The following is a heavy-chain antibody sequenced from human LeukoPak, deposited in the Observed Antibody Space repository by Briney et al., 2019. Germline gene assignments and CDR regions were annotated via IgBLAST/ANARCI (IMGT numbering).Heavy chain of an antibody. V-gene: IGHV1-2*02. CDR2: INPNSGGT. CDR3: ARDVLPEKDGYRFDY. J-gene: IGHJ4*02. D-gene: IGHD5-24*01. Sequence: ASVKVSCKASGYTFTGYYMHWVRQAPGQGLEWMGWINPNSGGTNYAQKFQGRVTMTRDTSISTAYMELSRLRSDDTAVYYCARDVLPEKDGYRFDYWGQGTLVTVSS. CDR1: GYTFTGYY.